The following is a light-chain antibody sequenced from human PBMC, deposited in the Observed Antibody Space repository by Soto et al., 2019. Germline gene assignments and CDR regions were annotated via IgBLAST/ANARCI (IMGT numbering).Light chain of an antibody. CDR1: QVISIY. J-gene: IGKJ4*01. CDR3: QKYDSAPLLA. CDR2: ATS. Sequence: DIQMTQSPSSLSASVGDRVTITCRASQVISIYLAWYQQKPGKVPKLLIYATSTLQSGVPSRFSGSGSGTDFTLTISSLQPEDVATYYCQKYDSAPLLAFGGGTTVESK. V-gene: IGKV1-27*01.